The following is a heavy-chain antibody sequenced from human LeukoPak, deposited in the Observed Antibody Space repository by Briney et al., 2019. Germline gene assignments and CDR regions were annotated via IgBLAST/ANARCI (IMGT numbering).Heavy chain of an antibody. CDR2: IWYDGSNK. J-gene: IGHJ4*02. CDR3: AKGETSGSDYDFWSGYPNTYFDY. Sequence: GGSLRLSCAASGFTFSSYGMHWVRQAPGKGLEWVAVIWYDGSNKYYADSVKGRFTISRDNSKNTLYLQMNSLRAEDTAVYYCAKGETSGSDYDFWSGYPNTYFDYWGQGTLVTVSS. V-gene: IGHV3-33*06. D-gene: IGHD3-3*01. CDR1: GFTFSSYG.